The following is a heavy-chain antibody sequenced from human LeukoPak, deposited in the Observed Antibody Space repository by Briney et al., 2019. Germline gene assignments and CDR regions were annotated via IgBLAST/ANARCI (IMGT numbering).Heavy chain of an antibody. D-gene: IGHD3-3*01. Sequence: GGSLRLSCAASGFTFSNYWMNWVRQAPGKGLEWVANIKQDGSEQDYVDSVKGRFTISRDNAKTSLYLQMTSLRAEDTAVYHCARGTIFGVVISDFSFDFWGQGTLVTVSS. CDR3: ARGTIFGVVISDFSFDF. CDR2: IKQDGSEQ. CDR1: GFTFSNYW. V-gene: IGHV3-7*01. J-gene: IGHJ4*02.